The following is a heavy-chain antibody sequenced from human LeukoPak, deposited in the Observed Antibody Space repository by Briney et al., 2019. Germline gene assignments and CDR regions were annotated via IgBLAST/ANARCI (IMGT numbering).Heavy chain of an antibody. CDR3: AKDTDYGDYAHLGY. D-gene: IGHD4-17*01. J-gene: IGHJ4*02. V-gene: IGHV3-23*01. CDR2: ISGSGGGT. Sequence: GGSLRLSCAASGFTFSSYAMSWVRQAPGKGLEWVSAISGSGGGTYYADSVKGRFTISRDNSKNTLYLQMNSLRAEDTAVYYCAKDTDYGDYAHLGYWGQGTLVTVSS. CDR1: GFTFSSYA.